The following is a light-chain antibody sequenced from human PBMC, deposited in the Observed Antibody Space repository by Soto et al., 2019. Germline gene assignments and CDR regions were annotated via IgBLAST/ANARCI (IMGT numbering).Light chain of an antibody. CDR3: QHYNNWPIT. J-gene: IGKJ5*01. CDR2: GAS. CDR1: QSISRSD. Sequence: DIVLTQSPGTVSLSPVESATLSCRASQSISRSDLAWYQHRPSQSPRLLIYGASTRATGVPARFSGSGSGTDFTLTISSLQAADFAVYHCQHYNNWPITFGQGKRREIK. V-gene: IGKV3-15*01.